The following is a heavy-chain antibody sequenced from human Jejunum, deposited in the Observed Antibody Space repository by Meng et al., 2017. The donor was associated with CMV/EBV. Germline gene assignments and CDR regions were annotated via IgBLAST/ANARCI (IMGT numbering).Heavy chain of an antibody. CDR2: ISPNSADT. V-gene: IGHV3-11*05. CDR3: AKTARLFDY. D-gene: IGHD6-25*01. Sequence: GKLVGSGAGLVTPGGSLILSFVASGFTFTDYYMSWIRPAPGRGLECMSYISPNSADTNYADSVKGRFTISRDNARNSLYLQMDSLTVEDSAVYYCAKTARLFDYWGQGTLVTVSS. CDR1: GFTFTDYY. J-gene: IGHJ4*02.